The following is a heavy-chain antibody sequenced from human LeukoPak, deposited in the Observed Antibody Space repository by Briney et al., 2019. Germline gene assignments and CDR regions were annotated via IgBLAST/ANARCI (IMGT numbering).Heavy chain of an antibody. J-gene: IGHJ4*02. D-gene: IGHD3-22*01. CDR3: ARERLAGADYYDSSGYWTY. CDR2: IWYDGSNK. V-gene: IGHV3-33*01. CDR1: GFTFSSYG. Sequence: GGSLRLSCAASGFTFSSYGMHWVRQAPGKGLEWVAVIWYDGSNKYYADSVKGRFTISRDNSKNTLYLQMNSLRAEDTAVYYCARERLAGADYYDSSGYWTYWRQGTLVTVSS.